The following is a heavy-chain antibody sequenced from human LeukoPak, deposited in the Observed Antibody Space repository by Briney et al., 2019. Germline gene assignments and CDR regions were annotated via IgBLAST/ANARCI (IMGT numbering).Heavy chain of an antibody. Sequence: GGSLRLSCIASGFTVSSNYMTWVRQAPGKGLQWVSIIYNGGHTYYADSVKGRFTISRDNSKNTVYLQMHSLRAEDTAVYYCARDQGYYDANNWFDPWGQGTLVTVSS. J-gene: IGHJ5*02. V-gene: IGHV3-53*01. CDR1: GFTVSSNY. CDR2: IYNGGHT. D-gene: IGHD1-26*01. CDR3: ARDQGYYDANNWFDP.